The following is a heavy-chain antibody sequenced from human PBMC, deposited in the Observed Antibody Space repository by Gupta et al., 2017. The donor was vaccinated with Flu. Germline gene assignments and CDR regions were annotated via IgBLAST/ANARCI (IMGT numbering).Heavy chain of an antibody. Sequence: EVQLVESGGGLVKPGGSLRLSCTASGFTFDTFSLNWVRQAPGKGLEWGSSISGRSSYIYYADSVKGRFINSRDNAKNSMYLQTNGLRAEDKGLYYRARELREHNWSVWGATYGMDVWGQGTTVTVSS. D-gene: IGHD3-16*01. V-gene: IGHV3-21*01. CDR3: ARELREHNWSVWGATYGMDV. J-gene: IGHJ6*02. CDR1: GFTFDTFS. CDR2: ISGRSSYI.